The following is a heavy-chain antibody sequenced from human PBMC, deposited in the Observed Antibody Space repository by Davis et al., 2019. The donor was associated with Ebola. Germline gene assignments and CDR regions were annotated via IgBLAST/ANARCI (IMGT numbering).Heavy chain of an antibody. Sequence: ASVKVSCKASGYTFTSYYMHWVRQAPGQGLEWMGWINPNSGGTNYAQRFQGRVTMTRDTSTTTVYMELSSLRSEDTAVYYCAREEQWLPQGWFDPWGQGTLVTVSS. CDR1: GYTFTSYY. J-gene: IGHJ5*02. CDR2: INPNSGGT. D-gene: IGHD6-19*01. V-gene: IGHV1-2*02. CDR3: AREEQWLPQGWFDP.